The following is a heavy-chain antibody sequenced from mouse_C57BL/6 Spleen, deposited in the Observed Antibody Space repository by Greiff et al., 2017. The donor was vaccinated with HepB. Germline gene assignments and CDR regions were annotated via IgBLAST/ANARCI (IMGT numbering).Heavy chain of an antibody. Sequence: QVHVKQSGAELVKPGASVKMSCKASGYTFTSYWITWVKQRPGQGLEWIGDIYPGSGSTNYNEKFKSKATLTVDTSSSTAYMQLSSLTSEDSAVYYCARELYGNSFFDYWGQGTTLTVSS. CDR2: IYPGSGST. V-gene: IGHV1-55*01. CDR3: ARELYGNSFFDY. J-gene: IGHJ2*01. D-gene: IGHD2-1*01. CDR1: GYTFTSYW.